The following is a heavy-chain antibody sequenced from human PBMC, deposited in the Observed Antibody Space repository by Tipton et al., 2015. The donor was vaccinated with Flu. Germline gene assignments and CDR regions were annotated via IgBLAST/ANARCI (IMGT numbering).Heavy chain of an antibody. Sequence: TLSLTCSVSGVSISSGDFYWTWIRQSPGKGLEWIGEVDHSGTTSYSPSLKNRVTMSVDSSKNQFLLKVKSMTAADTATYYCARSFRVAVIGGLDVWGQGTPVAVSS. V-gene: IGHV4-39*07. D-gene: IGHD2-21*01. CDR2: VDHSGTT. J-gene: IGHJ6*02. CDR3: ARSFRVAVIGGLDV. CDR1: GVSISSGDFY.